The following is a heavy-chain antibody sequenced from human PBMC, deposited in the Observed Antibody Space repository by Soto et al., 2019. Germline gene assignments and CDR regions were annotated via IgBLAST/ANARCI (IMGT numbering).Heavy chain of an antibody. D-gene: IGHD3-3*01. CDR2: ISAYNGNT. Sequence: KKAPASVKVSCKASGYTFTSYGISWVRQAPGQGLEWMGWISAYNGNTNYAQKLQGRVTMTTDTSTSTAYMELRSLRSDDTAVYYCARGGITIFGVVIRGGSFDPWGQGTLVT. CDR3: ARGGITIFGVVIRGGSFDP. CDR1: GYTFTSYG. V-gene: IGHV1-18*01. J-gene: IGHJ5*02.